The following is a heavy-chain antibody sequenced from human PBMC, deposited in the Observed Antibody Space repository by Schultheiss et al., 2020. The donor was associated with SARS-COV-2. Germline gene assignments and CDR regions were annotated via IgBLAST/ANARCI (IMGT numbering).Heavy chain of an antibody. CDR2: IYYSGST. D-gene: IGHD6-25*01. Sequence: SETLSLTCTVSGASMRSSSYYWGWIRQPPGKGLEWIGYIYYSGSTNYNPSLKSRVTISVDTSKNQFSLKLSSVTAADTAVYYCARDRLAIIAAVYYYYMDVWGKGTTVTVSS. CDR1: GASMRSSSYY. V-gene: IGHV4-61*01. CDR3: ARDRLAIIAAVYYYYMDV. J-gene: IGHJ6*03.